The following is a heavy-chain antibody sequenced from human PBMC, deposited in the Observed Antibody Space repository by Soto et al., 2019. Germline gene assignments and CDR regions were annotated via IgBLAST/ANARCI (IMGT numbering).Heavy chain of an antibody. V-gene: IGHV4-34*01. D-gene: IGHD3-10*01. J-gene: IGHJ6*02. CDR3: ARVCYYGSGSYYSKRYYYYYGIDV. CDR1: GGSFSGYY. CDR2: INHSGST. Sequence: SETLSLTCAVYGGSFSGYYWSWIRQPPGKGLEWIGEINHSGSTNYNPSLKSRVTISVDTSKNQFSLKLSSVTAADTAVYYCARVCYYGSGSYYSKRYYYYYGIDVWGQGTTVTVSS.